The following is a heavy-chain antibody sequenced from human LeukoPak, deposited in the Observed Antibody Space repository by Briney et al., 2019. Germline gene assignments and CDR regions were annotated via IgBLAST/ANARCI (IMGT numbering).Heavy chain of an antibody. CDR2: IKQDGSAK. CDR1: GFTCSDNW. CDR3: ARWRGSTSERSDY. V-gene: IGHV3-7*01. J-gene: IGHJ4*02. Sequence: GGSLRLSCTASGFTCSDNWMTWVRQAPGKGLEGVANIKQDGSAKYYVDSVKGRFTISRDNAKNSLYLQMDSLRVEDTATYYCARWRGSTSERSDYWGQGTLVTVSS. D-gene: IGHD2-2*01.